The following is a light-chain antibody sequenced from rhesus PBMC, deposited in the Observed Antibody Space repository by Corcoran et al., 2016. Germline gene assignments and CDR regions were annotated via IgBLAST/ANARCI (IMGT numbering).Light chain of an antibody. CDR3: QQGYNTPRT. J-gene: IGKJ1*01. Sequence: DIQMTQSPSSLSASVGDKVTITCRASQGISSWLAWYQQNPGKAPNLLIYKASSLQRGVPSRFSGSGSGTDYTLTSSSLQPEDFATYYCQQGYNTPRTFGQGTKVEIK. V-gene: IGKV1-18*01. CDR1: QGISSW. CDR2: KAS.